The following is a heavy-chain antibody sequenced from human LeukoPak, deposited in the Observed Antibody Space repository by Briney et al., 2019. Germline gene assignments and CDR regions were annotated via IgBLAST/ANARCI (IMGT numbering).Heavy chain of an antibody. Sequence: SETLSLTCTVSGDSIDTYYWSWLRQPPGKGLEYIVYIYYSGTTNYNPSLKSRVTISVDTSKNQFSLKLTSVTAANTAVYYCARRAYCSGGSCYCFDYWGQGTLVTVSS. CDR1: GDSIDTYY. V-gene: IGHV4-59*08. D-gene: IGHD2-15*01. CDR2: IYYSGTT. CDR3: ARRAYCSGGSCYCFDY. J-gene: IGHJ4*02.